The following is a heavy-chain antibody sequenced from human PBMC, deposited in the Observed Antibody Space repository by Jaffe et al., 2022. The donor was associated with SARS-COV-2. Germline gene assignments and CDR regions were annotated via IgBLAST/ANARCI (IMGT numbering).Heavy chain of an antibody. Sequence: EVQLVESGGGVVQPGGSLRLSCAASGFTFDDYAMHWVRQAPGKGLEWVSLISGDGGSTYYADSVKGRFTISRDNSKNSLYLQMNSLRTEDTALYYCAKGSDDYHYYDSSGYYYYFDYWGQGTLVTVSS. D-gene: IGHD3-22*01. V-gene: IGHV3-43*02. CDR3: AKGSDDYHYYDSSGYYYYFDY. CDR1: GFTFDDYA. J-gene: IGHJ4*02. CDR2: ISGDGGST.